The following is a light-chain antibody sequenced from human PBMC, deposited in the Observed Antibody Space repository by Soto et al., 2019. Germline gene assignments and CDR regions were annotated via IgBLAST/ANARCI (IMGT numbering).Light chain of an antibody. CDR3: QQSYSTPYN. Sequence: DIQMTQSPSSLSASVGDTVTITCRASQSIGKHLNWYQQKPGKAPKFLIYSVSSLQSGVPSRFSGSGSGTDFTLTINSLQPEDFATYYCQQSYSTPYNFGQGTKV. J-gene: IGKJ2*01. CDR2: SVS. V-gene: IGKV1-39*01. CDR1: QSIGKH.